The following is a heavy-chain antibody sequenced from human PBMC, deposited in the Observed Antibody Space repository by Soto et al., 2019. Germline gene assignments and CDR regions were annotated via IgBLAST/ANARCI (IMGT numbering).Heavy chain of an antibody. V-gene: IGHV3-30-3*01. Sequence: PVGSLRPSCAASGFTFSSYAMHWVRQPPGKGLEGVAVISYDGSKKYYADSVKGRFTISRDNSKNTLYLQMNSLRADDTAVFYCAREHYYDSSGPLRYWGQGTLVTVSS. J-gene: IGHJ4*02. CDR2: ISYDGSKK. CDR1: GFTFSSYA. D-gene: IGHD3-22*01. CDR3: AREHYYDSSGPLRY.